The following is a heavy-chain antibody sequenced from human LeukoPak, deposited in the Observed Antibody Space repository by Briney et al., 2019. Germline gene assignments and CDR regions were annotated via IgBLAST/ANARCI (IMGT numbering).Heavy chain of an antibody. Sequence: GGSLRLSCAASGFTFSSYSMNWVRQAPGKGLEWVSSISSSSSYIYYADSVKGRFTISRDNAKNSLYLQMNSLGGEDTAVYYCARDITFFYDSSGYYLLDYWGQGTLVTVSS. CDR1: GFTFSSYS. J-gene: IGHJ4*02. D-gene: IGHD3-22*01. CDR2: ISSSSSYI. CDR3: ARDITFFYDSSGYYLLDY. V-gene: IGHV3-21*01.